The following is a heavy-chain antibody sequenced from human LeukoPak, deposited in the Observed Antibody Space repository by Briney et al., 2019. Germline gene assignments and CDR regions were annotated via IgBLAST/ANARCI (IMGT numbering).Heavy chain of an antibody. V-gene: IGHV7-4-1*02. CDR2: INTNTGNP. CDR3: ARRIYGSGSYYSDY. Sequence: ASVKVSCKASGYTFTSYAMNWVRQAPGQGLEWMGWINTNTGNPTYAQGFTGRFVFSLDTSVSTAYLQISSLKAEDTAVYYCARRIYGSGSYYSDYWGQGTLVTVSS. D-gene: IGHD3-10*01. J-gene: IGHJ4*02. CDR1: GYTFTSYA.